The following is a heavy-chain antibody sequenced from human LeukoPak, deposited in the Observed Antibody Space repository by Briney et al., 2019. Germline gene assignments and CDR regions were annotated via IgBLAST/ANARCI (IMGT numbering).Heavy chain of an antibody. CDR3: AKEGGA. J-gene: IGHJ5*02. V-gene: IGHV3-23*01. CDR2: IGGRGGST. CDR1: GFVFSSYT. D-gene: IGHD3-16*01. Sequence: GGSLRLSCEASGFVFSSYTMNWVRQAPGQGLEWVSAIGGRGGSTYYADSVKGRVTISRDNSKNTVSLQMNSLRSDDTAIYYCAKEGGAWGQGTLVVVSS.